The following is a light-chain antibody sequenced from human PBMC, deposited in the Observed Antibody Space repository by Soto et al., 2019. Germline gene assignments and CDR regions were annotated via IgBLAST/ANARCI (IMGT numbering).Light chain of an antibody. CDR2: AAS. V-gene: IGKV1-39*01. CDR1: QTINTY. Sequence: DIQMTQSPSSLSASVGDRVTISCRASQTINTYVNWYLQKPAKAPQLLIYAASSLHSGVPSRFSGSGFGTYFTLTISSLQPEDFATYYYQQSFSPPWTFGQGTKVDIK. J-gene: IGKJ1*01. CDR3: QQSFSPPWT.